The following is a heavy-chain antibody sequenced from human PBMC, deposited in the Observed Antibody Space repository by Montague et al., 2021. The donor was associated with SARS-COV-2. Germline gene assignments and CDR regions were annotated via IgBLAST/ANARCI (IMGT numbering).Heavy chain of an antibody. CDR2: INHSGSS. Sequence: ETLSLTCAVSGGSFSSYYWSWIRQPPGKGLEWIAEINHSGSSNYNPSLKSRVTMSVDTSKNQFSLKLTSVTAADTAVYYCARVSLAAAATRSDYWGQGTLVTVSS. D-gene: IGHD6-13*01. J-gene: IGHJ4*02. V-gene: IGHV4-34*01. CDR1: GGSFSSYY. CDR3: ARVSLAAAATRSDY.